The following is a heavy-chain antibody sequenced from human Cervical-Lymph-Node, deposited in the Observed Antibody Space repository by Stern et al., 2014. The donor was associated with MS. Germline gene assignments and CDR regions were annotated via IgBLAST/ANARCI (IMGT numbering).Heavy chain of an antibody. D-gene: IGHD3/OR15-3a*01. J-gene: IGHJ4*02. Sequence: EMQLVESGGGLVQPGGSLRLSCAASGFTFNTYTMNWVRQAPGKGLEWISYINSNGKTIYYADSVKGRFTISRDNGKNSLSLQMNSLRVEDTAMYYCARRYDLGSDNPIEFWGQGTLVTVSS. CDR1: GFTFNTYT. CDR2: INSNGKTI. CDR3: ARRYDLGSDNPIEF. V-gene: IGHV3-48*01.